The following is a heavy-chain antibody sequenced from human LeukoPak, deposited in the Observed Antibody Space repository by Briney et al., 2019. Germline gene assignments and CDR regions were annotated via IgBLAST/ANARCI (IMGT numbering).Heavy chain of an antibody. V-gene: IGHV4-34*01. Sequence: SETLSLTCAVYGGSFSGYYWSWIRQPPGKGLEWIGEINHSGSTNYNPSLESRVTISVDTSKNQFSLKLSSVAAADTAVYYCARQARYSSSWRRYYFDYWGQGTLVTVSS. CDR1: GGSFSGYY. CDR2: INHSGST. D-gene: IGHD6-13*01. J-gene: IGHJ4*02. CDR3: ARQARYSSSWRRYYFDY.